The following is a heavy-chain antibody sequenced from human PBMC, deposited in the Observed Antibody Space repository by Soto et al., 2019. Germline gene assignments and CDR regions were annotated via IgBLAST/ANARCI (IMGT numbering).Heavy chain of an antibody. V-gene: IGHV5-10-1*01. Sequence: GESLKISCKGSGYSFTSYWISWVRQMPGKGLEWMGRIDPSDSYTNYSPSFQGHVTISADKSISTAYLQWSSLKASDTAMYYCARLKGAGSGSYPSYYYYYGMDVWGQGTTVTVSS. D-gene: IGHD3-10*01. CDR1: GYSFTSYW. CDR2: IDPSDSYT. J-gene: IGHJ6*02. CDR3: ARLKGAGSGSYPSYYYYYGMDV.